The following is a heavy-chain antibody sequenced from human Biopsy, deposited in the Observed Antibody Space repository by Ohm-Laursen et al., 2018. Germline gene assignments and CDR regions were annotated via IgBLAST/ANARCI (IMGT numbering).Heavy chain of an antibody. V-gene: IGHV1-46*01. J-gene: IGHJ4*02. D-gene: IGHD3-3*01. CDR3: ARLLQTDGDGFWSGYYDY. CDR2: INPVGGST. Sequence: SVKVSCKGSGYTFTNHYIHWVRQAPGQGLEWMGIINPVGGSTNYAQKFQGRVTLTTDTSTSTVHMELRSLRSDDTAVYYCARLLQTDGDGFWSGYYDYWGQGTLVTVSS. CDR1: GYTFTNHY.